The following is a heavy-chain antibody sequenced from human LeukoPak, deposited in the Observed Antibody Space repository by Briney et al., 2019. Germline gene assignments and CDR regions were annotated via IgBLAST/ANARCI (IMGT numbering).Heavy chain of an antibody. CDR2: IIPIFGTA. CDR1: GGTFSGYA. D-gene: IGHD6-19*01. Sequence: SVKVSCKASGGTFSGYAISWVRRAPGQGLEWMGGIIPIFGTANYAQKFQGRVTITADESTSTAYMELSSLRSEDTAVYYCARRGYSSGWYGAFDIWAHGTMVTVSS. CDR3: ARRGYSSGWYGAFDI. V-gene: IGHV1-69*13. J-gene: IGHJ3*02.